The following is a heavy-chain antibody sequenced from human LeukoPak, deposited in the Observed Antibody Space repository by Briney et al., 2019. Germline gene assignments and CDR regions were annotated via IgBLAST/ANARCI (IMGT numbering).Heavy chain of an antibody. D-gene: IGHD6-19*01. Sequence: PSETLSLTCAVYGGSFSGYYWSRIRQPPGKGLEWIGEINHSGSTNYNPSLKSRVTISVDTSKNQFSLKLSSVTAADTAVYYCAGGSWGSGWDYYYYYGMDVWGQGTTVTVSS. J-gene: IGHJ6*02. CDR1: GGSFSGYY. V-gene: IGHV4-34*01. CDR2: INHSGST. CDR3: AGGSWGSGWDYYYYYGMDV.